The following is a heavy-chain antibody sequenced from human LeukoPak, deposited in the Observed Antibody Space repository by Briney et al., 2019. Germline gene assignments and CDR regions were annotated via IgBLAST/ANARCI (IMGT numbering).Heavy chain of an antibody. CDR1: GFTFSSYT. Sequence: GGSLRLSCAASGFTFSSYTMSWVRQAPGKGLEWVSAISSSSSYIYYADSVKGRFTISRDNAKNSLYLQMNSLRAEDTAVYYCARVSKNYFDYWGQGTLVTVSS. V-gene: IGHV3-21*01. CDR3: ARVSKNYFDY. J-gene: IGHJ4*02. CDR2: ISSSSSYI.